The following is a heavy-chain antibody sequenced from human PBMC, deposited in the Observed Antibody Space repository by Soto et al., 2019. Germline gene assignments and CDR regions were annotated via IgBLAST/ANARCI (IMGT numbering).Heavy chain of an antibody. CDR3: ARAGGGPEVGMDV. CDR2: INSDGSST. CDR1: GFTFSSYW. Sequence: PGGSLRLSCAASGFTFSSYWMHWVRQAPGKGLVWVSRINSDGSSTSYADSVKGRFTISRDNAKNTLYLQMNSLRAEDTAVYYCARAGGGPEVGMDVWGQGTTVTVCS. D-gene: IGHD3-16*01. V-gene: IGHV3-74*01. J-gene: IGHJ6*02.